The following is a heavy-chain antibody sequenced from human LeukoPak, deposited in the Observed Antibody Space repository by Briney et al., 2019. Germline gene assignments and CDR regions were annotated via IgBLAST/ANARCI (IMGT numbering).Heavy chain of an antibody. CDR3: AREGWGFLEWLLLDY. Sequence: GGSLGLSCAASGFTFSSYSMNWVRQAPGKGLEWVSYISSSSSTIYYADSVKGRFTISRDNAKNSLYLQMNSLRAEDTAVYYCAREGWGFLEWLLLDYWGQGTLVTVSS. J-gene: IGHJ4*02. V-gene: IGHV3-48*01. D-gene: IGHD3-3*01. CDR1: GFTFSSYS. CDR2: ISSSSSTI.